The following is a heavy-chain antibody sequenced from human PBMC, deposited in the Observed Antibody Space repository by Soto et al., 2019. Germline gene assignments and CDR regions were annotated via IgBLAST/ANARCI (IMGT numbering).Heavy chain of an antibody. Sequence: PSQTLSLTCVISGDSVSSNSATWNWIRQSPSRGLEWLGRTYYRSKWYNDYTVSVKSRIIINSDTSKNQFSLQLNSVTPEDTAVYYCARGPSFDRAVVHFDCWGQGTLVTVS. CDR3: ARGPSFDRAVVHFDC. V-gene: IGHV6-1*01. CDR2: TYYRSKWYN. D-gene: IGHD2-15*01. J-gene: IGHJ4*02. CDR1: GDSVSSNSAT.